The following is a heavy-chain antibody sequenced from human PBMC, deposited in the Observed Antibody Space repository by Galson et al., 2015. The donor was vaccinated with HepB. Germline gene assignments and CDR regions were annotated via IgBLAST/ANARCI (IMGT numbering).Heavy chain of an antibody. V-gene: IGHV1-69*13. Sequence: SVKVSCKASGGTFSSYGISWVRQAPGQGLEWMGGIIPTFGIANYAQKFQGRVTITADESTSTAYMVLSSLRSEDTAVYYCVRDNMGRIAAAVPNWFDPWGQGTLVTVSS. CDR1: GGTFSSYG. J-gene: IGHJ5*02. CDR2: IIPTFGIA. D-gene: IGHD6-13*01. CDR3: VRDNMGRIAAAVPNWFDP.